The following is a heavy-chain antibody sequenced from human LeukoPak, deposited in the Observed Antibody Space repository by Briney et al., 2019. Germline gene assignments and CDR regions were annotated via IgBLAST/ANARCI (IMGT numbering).Heavy chain of an antibody. CDR2: ISAGGEST. V-gene: IGHV3-23*01. CDR3: AKEDSYCSSSSCYSFDS. CDR1: GFTFSNYA. Sequence: GGSLRLTCAASGFTFSNYAMSWVRQAPGKGLEWVSGISAGGESTYSADSVKGRFTVSRDNSKNTLYVQMNSLRVEDTALYYCAKEDSYCSSSSCYSFDSWGQGTLVTVSS. J-gene: IGHJ4*02. D-gene: IGHD2-2*02.